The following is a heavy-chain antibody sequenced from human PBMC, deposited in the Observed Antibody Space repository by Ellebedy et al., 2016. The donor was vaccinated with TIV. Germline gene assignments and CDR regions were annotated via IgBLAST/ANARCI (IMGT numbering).Heavy chain of an antibody. J-gene: IGHJ4*02. CDR1: GGSINSYY. Sequence: SETLSLTCTVSGGSINSYYWSWIRQPPGKGLQWIGYVYYSGSTNYNPSLKSRVTMSVDTSKNQFSLKLSSVTAADTAVYYCARGRTDGSGSYVTRPFDYWGLGTLVTVSS. CDR2: VYYSGST. CDR3: ARGRTDGSGSYVTRPFDY. D-gene: IGHD3-10*01. V-gene: IGHV4-59*01.